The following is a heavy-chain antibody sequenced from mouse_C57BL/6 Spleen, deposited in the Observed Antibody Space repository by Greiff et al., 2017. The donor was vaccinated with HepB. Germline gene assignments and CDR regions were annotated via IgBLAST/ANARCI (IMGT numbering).Heavy chain of an antibody. V-gene: IGHV1-85*01. D-gene: IGHD2-3*01. Sequence: QVHVKQSGPELVKPGASVKLSCKASGYTFTSYDINWVKQRPGQGLEWIGWIYPRDGSTKYNEKFKGKATLTVDTSSSTAYMELHSLTSEDSAVYFCARYDGYYVGYAMDYWGQGTSVTVSS. CDR2: IYPRDGST. CDR3: ARYDGYYVGYAMDY. J-gene: IGHJ4*01. CDR1: GYTFTSYD.